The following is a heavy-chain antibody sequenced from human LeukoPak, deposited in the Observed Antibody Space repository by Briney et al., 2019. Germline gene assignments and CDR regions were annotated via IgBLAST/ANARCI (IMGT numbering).Heavy chain of an antibody. V-gene: IGHV4-31*03. CDR3: ARITIFGVVRYYYYMDV. D-gene: IGHD3-3*01. Sequence: SQTLSLTCTVSGGSISSGGYYWSWIRQLPGKGLEWIGNIYYSGTTSYNPSLKSRLTISLDTSENQFSLKLSSVTAADTAVYYCARITIFGVVRYYYYMDVWGKGTTVTVSS. CDR2: IYYSGTT. J-gene: IGHJ6*03. CDR1: GGSISSGGYY.